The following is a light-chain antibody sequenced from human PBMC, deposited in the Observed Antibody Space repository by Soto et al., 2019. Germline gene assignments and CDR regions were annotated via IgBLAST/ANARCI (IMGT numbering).Light chain of an antibody. V-gene: IGLV2-8*01. CDR3: SSYAGSSNV. CDR1: SRDVGGYNY. CDR2: EVN. J-gene: IGLJ1*01. Sequence: QSALTQPPSASGSPGQSVAISCTGTSRDVGGYNYVSWYQQHPGKAPKLMIYEVNKRPSGVPDRFSGSKSGNTASLTVSGLQADDEADYYCSSYAGSSNVFGTGTKLTVL.